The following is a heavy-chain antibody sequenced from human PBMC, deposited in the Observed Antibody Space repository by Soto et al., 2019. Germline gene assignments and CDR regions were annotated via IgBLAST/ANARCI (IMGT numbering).Heavy chain of an antibody. J-gene: IGHJ6*02. CDR3: ARELHGGSSGRDG. Sequence: EVQLVESGGGLVQPGGSLRLSCAASGFTFSNYDMHWVRQVTGEGLEWVSGITTAGDTYYPGSVKVRFTISREKAKNSLYLRMTSLSAGDTAVYYCARELHGGSSGRDGWGQGTTVTVSS. CDR2: ITTAGDT. V-gene: IGHV3-13*01. CDR1: GFTFSNYD.